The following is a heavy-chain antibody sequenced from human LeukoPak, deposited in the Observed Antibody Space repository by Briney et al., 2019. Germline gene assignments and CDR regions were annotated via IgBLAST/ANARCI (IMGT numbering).Heavy chain of an antibody. V-gene: IGHV1-3*01. CDR3: ARAGRMATITSYFDY. D-gene: IGHD5-24*01. J-gene: IGHJ4*02. CDR1: GYTFTSYA. Sequence: HEASVKVSCKASGYTFTSYAMHWVRQAPGQRLEWMGWINAGNGNTKYSQKFQGRVTMTRNTSISTAYMELSSLRSEDTAVYYCARAGRMATITSYFDYWGQGTLVTVSS. CDR2: INAGNGNT.